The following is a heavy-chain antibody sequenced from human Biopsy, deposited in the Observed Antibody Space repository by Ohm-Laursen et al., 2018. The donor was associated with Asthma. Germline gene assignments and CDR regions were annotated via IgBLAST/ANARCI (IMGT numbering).Heavy chain of an antibody. V-gene: IGHV4-39*01. D-gene: IGHD3-22*01. Sequence: PSQTLSLTWTVSGGSITSSSYYWGWIRQPPGKGMEWIGSMYHSGSPYYHPSLKSRATISVDTSKNQLSLKMSSVTAADTAVYFCVRHQYSSSWFTFDYWGQGALVTVSS. CDR3: VRHQYSSSWFTFDY. CDR2: MYHSGSP. CDR1: GGSITSSSYY. J-gene: IGHJ4*02.